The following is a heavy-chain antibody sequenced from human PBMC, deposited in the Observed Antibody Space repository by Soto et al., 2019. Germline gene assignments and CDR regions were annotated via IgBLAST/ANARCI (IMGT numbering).Heavy chain of an antibody. Sequence: QVQVLQSGAEVKKPGASVKVSCKASEYTFTSYTIHWLRQAPGQRLEWMGWINGGNGNTKYSQKFQGRVTITRDTSASTAYMELSSLRSDDTAVYYCARELQGLYYFDYWGQGTLVTVSS. CDR3: ARELQGLYYFDY. CDR1: EYTFTSYT. CDR2: INGGNGNT. D-gene: IGHD4-4*01. J-gene: IGHJ4*02. V-gene: IGHV1-3*01.